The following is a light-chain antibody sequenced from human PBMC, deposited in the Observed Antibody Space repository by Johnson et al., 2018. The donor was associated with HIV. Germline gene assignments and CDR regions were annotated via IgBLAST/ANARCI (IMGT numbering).Light chain of an antibody. Sequence: QSVLTQPPSVSAAPGQKVTISCSGSSSNIGNNYVSWYQQLPGTAPKLLIYDNNKRPSGIPDRFSGSKSGKSATLGITGLQTGDEADHYCGTWDTSLSVGVFGTGTKVTVL. CDR3: GTWDTSLSVGV. CDR2: DNN. V-gene: IGLV1-51*01. J-gene: IGLJ1*01. CDR1: SSNIGNNY.